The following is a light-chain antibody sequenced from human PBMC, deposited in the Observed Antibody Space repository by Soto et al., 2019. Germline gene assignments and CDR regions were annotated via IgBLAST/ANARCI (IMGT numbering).Light chain of an antibody. J-gene: IGKJ4*01. Sequence: ESVLTQSPGTLSLSPGERATLSCRASQSVSSNYLAWYQQKPGQAPRLLIYGASTRATGIPARFSGSGSGTEFTLTISSLQSEDSAVYYCQQYKNWLALTFGGGTKVEIK. V-gene: IGKV3D-15*01. CDR2: GAS. CDR1: QSVSSN. CDR3: QQYKNWLALT.